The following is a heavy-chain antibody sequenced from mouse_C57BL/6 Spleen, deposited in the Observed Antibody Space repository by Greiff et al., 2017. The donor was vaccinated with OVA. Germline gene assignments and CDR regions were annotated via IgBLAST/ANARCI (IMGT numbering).Heavy chain of an antibody. CDR1: GYAFSSSW. D-gene: IGHD1-1*01. CDR3: ASVSTTVVAKGPYAMDY. Sequence: VKLMESGPVLVKPGASVKISCKASGYAFSSSWMNWVKQRPGKGLEWIGRIYPGDGGTNYNGKFKGKATLTADKSSSTAYMQLSILISEDTAVYFCASVSTTVVAKGPYAMDYWGQGTSVTVSS. J-gene: IGHJ4*01. CDR2: IYPGDGGT. V-gene: IGHV1-82*01.